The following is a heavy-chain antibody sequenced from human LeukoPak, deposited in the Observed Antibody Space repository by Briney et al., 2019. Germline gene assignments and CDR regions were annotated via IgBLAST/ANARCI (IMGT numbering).Heavy chain of an antibody. CDR1: GGTFSSYA. V-gene: IGHV1-69*13. Sequence: ASVKVSCKASGGTFSSYAISWVRQAPGQGLEWMGGIIPIFGTANYAQKFQGRVTITADESTSTAYMELSSLRSEDTAVYYCARLGSSWSGHYYYYMDVWGKGTTVTVSS. CDR2: IIPIFGTA. D-gene: IGHD6-13*01. J-gene: IGHJ6*03. CDR3: ARLGSSWSGHYYYYMDV.